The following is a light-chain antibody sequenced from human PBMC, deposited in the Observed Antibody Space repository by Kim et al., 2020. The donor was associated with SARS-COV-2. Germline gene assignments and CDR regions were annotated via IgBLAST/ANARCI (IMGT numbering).Light chain of an antibody. J-gene: IGKJ2*03. CDR2: DAY. CDR1: QGVTSNK. V-gene: IGKV3-20*01. CDR3: QQFAGSPLYS. Sequence: YPGERATLSCRASQGVTSNKLAWYQQKPGQTPRLLIYDAYIRATGIPDRFSGSGSGTDFTLTISRLEPEDFAVYYCQQFAGSPLYSFGQGTKLEI.